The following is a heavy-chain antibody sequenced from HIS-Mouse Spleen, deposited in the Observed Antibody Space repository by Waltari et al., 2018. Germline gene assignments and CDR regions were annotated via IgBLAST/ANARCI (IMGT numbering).Heavy chain of an antibody. V-gene: IGHV4-34*01. CDR2: INHSGRP. CDR3: ARVPYYYGSGSPHYFDY. CDR1: GGSFSGYY. D-gene: IGHD3-10*01. Sequence: QVQLQQWGAGLLKPSETLSLTCAVYGGSFSGYYWSWIRQPPGKGLEWIGEINHSGRPNNNPALNSRVNISVDTSKNQFSLKLSSVTAADTAVYYCARVPYYYGSGSPHYFDYWGQGTLVTVSS. J-gene: IGHJ4*02.